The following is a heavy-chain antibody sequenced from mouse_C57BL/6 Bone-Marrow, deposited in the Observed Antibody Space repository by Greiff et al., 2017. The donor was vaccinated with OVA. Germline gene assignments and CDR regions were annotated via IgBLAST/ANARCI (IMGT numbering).Heavy chain of an antibody. CDR2: INPYNGGT. CDR3: ARGIWSYYFDY. D-gene: IGHD1-1*02. Sequence: VQLQQSGPVLVKPGASVKMSCKASGYTFTDYYMNWVKQSHGKSLEWIGVINPYNGGTSYNQKFKGKATLTVDKSSSTAYMELNSLTSEDSSFYYCARGIWSYYFDYWGQGTTLTVSS. V-gene: IGHV1-19*01. CDR1: GYTFTDYY. J-gene: IGHJ2*01.